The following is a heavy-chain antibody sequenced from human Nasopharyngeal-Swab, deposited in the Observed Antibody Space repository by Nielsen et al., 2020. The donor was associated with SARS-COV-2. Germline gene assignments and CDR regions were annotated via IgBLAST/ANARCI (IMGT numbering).Heavy chain of an antibody. J-gene: IGHJ4*02. CDR3: ASVRLGYCSGGSCYSDYY. Sequence: GESLKISCAASGFTFSSYSMNWVRQAPGKGLEWVSSISSSSSYIYYADSVKGRFTISRDNAKNSLYLQMNSLRAEDTAVYYCASVRLGYCSGGSCYSDYYWGQGTLVTVSS. CDR1: GFTFSSYS. D-gene: IGHD2-15*01. V-gene: IGHV3-21*01. CDR2: ISSSSSYI.